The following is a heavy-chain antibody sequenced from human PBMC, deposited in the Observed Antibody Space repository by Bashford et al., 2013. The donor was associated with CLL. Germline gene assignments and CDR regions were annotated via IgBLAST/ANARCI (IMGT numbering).Heavy chain of an antibody. D-gene: IGHD3-16*01. J-gene: IGHJ6*02. CDR1: GGSFSSYV. Sequence: SVKVSCKASGGSFSSYVINWVRQAPGQGLEWIGVISPIFSTANCAQKFQDRVMMTADESTSTAYMELSSLRSDDTAVYYCAREGSIMHTLGGVSNGMDVWGQGTTVTVSS. CDR3: AREGSIMHTLGGVSNGMDV. CDR2: ISPIFSTA. V-gene: IGHV1-69*13.